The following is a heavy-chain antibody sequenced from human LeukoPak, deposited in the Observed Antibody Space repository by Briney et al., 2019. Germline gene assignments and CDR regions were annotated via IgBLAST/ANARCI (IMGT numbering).Heavy chain of an antibody. CDR2: IYSSGST. CDR3: ARESYGSESNYFLDY. V-gene: IGHV4-4*07. CDR1: GGSISSYY. J-gene: IGHJ4*02. Sequence: PSETLSLTCTVSGGSISSYYWSWIRQPAGKGLEWIGRIYSSGSTNYNPSLKSRVTMSVDTSKNQFSLKLSSVTAADTAVYYCARESYGSESNYFLDYWGQGTLVTVSS. D-gene: IGHD3-10*01.